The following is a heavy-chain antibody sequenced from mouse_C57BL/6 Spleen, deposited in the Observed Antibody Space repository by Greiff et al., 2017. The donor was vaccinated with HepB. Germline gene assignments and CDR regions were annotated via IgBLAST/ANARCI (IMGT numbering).Heavy chain of an antibody. J-gene: IGHJ4*01. CDR3: ARWGYDYDGYAMDY. CDR1: GYTFTSYW. V-gene: IGHV1-52*01. Sequence: QVQLQQSGAELVRPGSSVKLSCKASGYTFTSYWMHWVKQRPIQGLEWIGNIDPSDSETHYNQKFKDKATLTVDKSSSTAYMQLSSLTSEDSAVYYCARWGYDYDGYAMDYWGQGTSVTVSS. CDR2: IDPSDSET. D-gene: IGHD2-4*01.